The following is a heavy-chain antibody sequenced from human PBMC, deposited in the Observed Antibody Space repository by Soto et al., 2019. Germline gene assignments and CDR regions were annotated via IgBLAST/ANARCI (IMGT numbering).Heavy chain of an antibody. CDR1: GYTLTELS. J-gene: IGHJ6*03. V-gene: IGHV1-24*01. CDR3: ATVQSTAAAGRGYYYYYYMDV. D-gene: IGHD6-13*01. Sequence: ASVKVSCKVSGYTLTELSMHWVRQAPGKGLEWMGGFDPEDGETIYAQKFQGRVTMTEDTSTDTAYMELSSLRSEDTAVYYCATVQSTAAAGRGYYYYYYMDVWGKGTTVTVSS. CDR2: FDPEDGET.